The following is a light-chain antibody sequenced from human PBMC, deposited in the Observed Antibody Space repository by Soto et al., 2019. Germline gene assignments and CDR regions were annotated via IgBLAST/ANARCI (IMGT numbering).Light chain of an antibody. J-gene: IGLJ1*01. Sequence: QSVLTQPASVSGSPGQSITISCTGTSSDVGGYNYVSWYQQHPGKAPKLMIYEVSNRPSGIPERFSGSNSGNTATLTISRVEAGDEADYYCQVWDTTSDQGVFGTGTKLTVL. CDR3: QVWDTTSDQGV. CDR1: SSDVGGYNY. CDR2: EVS. V-gene: IGLV2-14*01.